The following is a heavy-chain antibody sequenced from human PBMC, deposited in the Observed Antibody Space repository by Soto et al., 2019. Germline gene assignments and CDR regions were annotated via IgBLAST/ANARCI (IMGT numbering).Heavy chain of an antibody. CDR2: INPNSGGT. D-gene: IGHD3-9*01. CDR3: AKDRLPYYDILTGPVNDAFDI. CDR1: GYTFTGYY. J-gene: IGHJ3*02. Sequence: ASVKVSCKASGYTFTGYYMHWVRQAPGQGLEWMGWINPNSGGTNYAQKFQGWVTMTRDTSISTAYMELSRLRSDDTAVYYCAKDRLPYYDILTGPVNDAFDIWGQGTMVTVSS. V-gene: IGHV1-2*04.